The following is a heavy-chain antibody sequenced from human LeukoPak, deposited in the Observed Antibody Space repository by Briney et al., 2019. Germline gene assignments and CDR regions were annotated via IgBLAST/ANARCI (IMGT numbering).Heavy chain of an antibody. CDR3: AGDGGYNHGSFDY. J-gene: IGHJ4*02. CDR2: ISGGGDST. Sequence: GGSLRLSCAAFGFTFNNYAMGWVRQAPRKGLEWVSFISGGGDSTFYADSVKGRFTISRDNSKNTLYLQMDSLRAEDTAVYYCAGDGGYNHGSFDYWGQGTLVTVSS. D-gene: IGHD5-18*01. CDR1: GFTFNNYA. V-gene: IGHV3-23*01.